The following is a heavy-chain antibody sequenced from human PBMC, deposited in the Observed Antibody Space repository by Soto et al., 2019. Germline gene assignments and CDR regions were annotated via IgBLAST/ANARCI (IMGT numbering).Heavy chain of an antibody. Sequence: PTDTLSLTCALYGGSFSRYYWSWIRQPPGKGLEWIGEINHSGSTNYNPSLKSRVTISVDTSKNQFSLKLSSVTAADTAVYYCARSYGSGRYNLTWGQGTRVTVSS. D-gene: IGHD3-10*01. CDR1: GGSFSRYY. V-gene: IGHV4-34*01. CDR3: ARSYGSGRYNLT. J-gene: IGHJ5*02. CDR2: INHSGST.